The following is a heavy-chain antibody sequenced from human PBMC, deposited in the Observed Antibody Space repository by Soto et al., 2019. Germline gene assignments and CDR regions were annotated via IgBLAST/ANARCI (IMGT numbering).Heavy chain of an antibody. D-gene: IGHD2-21*02. V-gene: IGHV1-46*02. Sequence: QVQLVQSGAEVKKPGASVKVSCKPSGYTLNTYYLHWVRQAPGQGLEWMGIIHPSGGGSTYARKFLGRVTMTRDTSTSTGVMELSRPRSAETAVYHGGRGGHIAVVTASVDYWGQGTLVTVSS. J-gene: IGHJ4*02. CDR3: GRGGHIAVVTASVDY. CDR2: IHPSGGGS. CDR1: GYTLNTYY.